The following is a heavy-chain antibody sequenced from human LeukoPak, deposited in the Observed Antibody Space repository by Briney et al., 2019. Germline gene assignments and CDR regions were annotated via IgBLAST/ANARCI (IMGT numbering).Heavy chain of an antibody. CDR3: ARVPAAGKGPDY. Sequence: PSETLSLTCTVSGGSVSSSNYYWSWIRQPPGKGLEWVGFFSYNVHSDYNPSLKSRVTISVDTSKNQFSLRLSSVTAADTAIYYCARVPAAGKGPDYWGQGTLVTVSS. D-gene: IGHD6-13*01. V-gene: IGHV4-61*01. CDR2: FSYNVHS. J-gene: IGHJ4*02. CDR1: GGSVSSSNYY.